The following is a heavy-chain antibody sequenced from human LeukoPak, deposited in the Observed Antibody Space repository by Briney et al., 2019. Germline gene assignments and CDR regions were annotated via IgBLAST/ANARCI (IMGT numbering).Heavy chain of an antibody. CDR1: GYTFTSYG. J-gene: IGHJ4*02. Sequence: GASVKVSCKASGYTFTSYGISWVRQAPGQGLEWMGWISAYNGNTNYAQKLQGRVTMTTDTSTSTAYMELRSLRSGDTAVYYCARSDGYSSGLTPFDYWGQGTLVTVSS. CDR3: ARSDGYSSGLTPFDY. D-gene: IGHD6-19*01. V-gene: IGHV1-18*01. CDR2: ISAYNGNT.